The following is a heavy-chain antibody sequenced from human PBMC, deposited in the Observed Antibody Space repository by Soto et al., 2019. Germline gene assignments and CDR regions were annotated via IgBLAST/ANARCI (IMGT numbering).Heavy chain of an antibody. V-gene: IGHV3-11*06. CDR3: ARSGDNYTLLDY. Sequence: QVQLVESGGGLVKPGGSLRLSCAASGFTFNEYYMSWIRQAPGKGLEWISYSSNSGTFARYADSVKGRFSISRDNAKNSLYLQINSLRGDDTAIYYCARSGDNYTLLDYWGQGTPVTVSS. J-gene: IGHJ4*02. CDR2: SSNSGTFA. D-gene: IGHD1-1*01. CDR1: GFTFNEYY.